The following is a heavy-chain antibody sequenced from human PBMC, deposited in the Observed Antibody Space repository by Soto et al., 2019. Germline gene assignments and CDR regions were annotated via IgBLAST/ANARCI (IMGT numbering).Heavy chain of an antibody. CDR2: IKPNGGST. D-gene: IGHD2-15*01. Sequence: GASVKVSCKASGYTFTSYYMNWVRQAPGQGLEWMGIIKPNGGSTTYAQKFQGRVTMTRDTSTSTIYMELRSLRSEDTAVYYCARQLVGYCSGGSCYSEHWFDPWGQGTLVTVSS. J-gene: IGHJ5*02. CDR3: ARQLVGYCSGGSCYSEHWFDP. CDR1: GYTFTSYY. V-gene: IGHV1-46*01.